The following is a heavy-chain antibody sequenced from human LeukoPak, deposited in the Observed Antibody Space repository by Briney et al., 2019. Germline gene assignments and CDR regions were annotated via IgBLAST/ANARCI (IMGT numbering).Heavy chain of an antibody. J-gene: IGHJ3*02. CDR2: ISSSSNYI. CDR1: GFTFSSYN. V-gene: IGHV3-21*01. Sequence: PGGSLRLSCAASGFTFSSYNMNWVRQAPGKGLEWVSSISSSSNYINYADSVRGRFTISRDNAKNSLYLQMNSLRAEDTAVYYCARGKSAFDIWGQGTMVTVSS. CDR3: ARGKSAFDI.